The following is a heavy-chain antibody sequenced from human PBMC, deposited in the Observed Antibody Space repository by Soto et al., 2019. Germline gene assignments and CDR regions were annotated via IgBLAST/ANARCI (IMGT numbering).Heavy chain of an antibody. V-gene: IGHV3-21*01. Sequence: GGSLRLSCAASGFTFSGYSMNWVHQAPGKGLEWVSSISSSSGYIYYADSVKGRFTISRDNAKNSLYLQMNSLRAEDTAVYYCTSGALDYYYYGLDVWGQGTTVTVSS. CDR2: ISSSSGYI. J-gene: IGHJ6*02. D-gene: IGHD3-3*02. CDR1: GFTFSGYS. CDR3: TSGALDYYYYGLDV.